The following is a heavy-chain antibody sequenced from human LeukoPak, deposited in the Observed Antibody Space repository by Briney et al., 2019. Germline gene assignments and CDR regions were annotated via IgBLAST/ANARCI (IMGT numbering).Heavy chain of an antibody. Sequence: GASVKVSCKASGYTFTGYYMHWVRQAPGQGREWMGWINPNSGGTNYAQKFQGRVTMTRDTSISTAYMELSRLRSDDTAVYYCARVQTFSSYTAMVTQGSYYFDYWGQGTLVTVSS. J-gene: IGHJ4*02. D-gene: IGHD5-18*01. CDR2: INPNSGGT. CDR3: ARVQTFSSYTAMVTQGSYYFDY. CDR1: GYTFTGYY. V-gene: IGHV1-2*02.